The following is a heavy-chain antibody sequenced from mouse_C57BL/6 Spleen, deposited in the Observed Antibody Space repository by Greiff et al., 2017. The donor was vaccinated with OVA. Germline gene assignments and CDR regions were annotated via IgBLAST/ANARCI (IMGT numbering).Heavy chain of an antibody. CDR1: GYAFSSYW. CDR2: IYPGDGDT. Sequence: QVQLQQSGAELVKPGASVKISCKASGYAFSSYWMNWVKQRPGKGLEWIGQIYPGDGDTNYNGKFKGKATLTADKSSSTAYMQLSSLTSEDSAVYFGARRDSNYFYYFDYWGQGTTLTVSS. CDR3: ARRDSNYFYYFDY. D-gene: IGHD2-5*01. V-gene: IGHV1-80*01. J-gene: IGHJ2*01.